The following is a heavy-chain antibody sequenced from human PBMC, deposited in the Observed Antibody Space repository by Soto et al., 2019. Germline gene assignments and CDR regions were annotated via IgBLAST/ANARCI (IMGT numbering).Heavy chain of an antibody. CDR1: GHSISSSNW. Sequence: PETLSLTCDVSGHSISSSNWWGWIRQPPGKGLEWIGYIYYTGNTYYNPSLKSRVTMSVDASKNRFSLKLSSVTAVDTAVYYCARINNYFDSSGYPPDDFVILGHGLMVSVS. J-gene: IGHJ3*02. V-gene: IGHV4-28*01. CDR3: ARINNYFDSSGYPPDDFVI. CDR2: IYYTGNT. D-gene: IGHD3-22*01.